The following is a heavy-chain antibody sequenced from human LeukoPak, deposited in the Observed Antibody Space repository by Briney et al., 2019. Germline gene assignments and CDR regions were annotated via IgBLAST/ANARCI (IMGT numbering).Heavy chain of an antibody. Sequence: ASVKISCKASGYTFTGYYMHWVRQAPGQGLEWMGWINPNSGGTNYAQKFQGRVTMTRDTSISTAYMELSRLRSDGTAVYYCARDRDYYDSSGYSVTYYMDVWGKGTTVTVSS. J-gene: IGHJ6*03. CDR2: INPNSGGT. CDR1: GYTFTGYY. D-gene: IGHD3-22*01. V-gene: IGHV1-2*02. CDR3: ARDRDYYDSSGYSVTYYMDV.